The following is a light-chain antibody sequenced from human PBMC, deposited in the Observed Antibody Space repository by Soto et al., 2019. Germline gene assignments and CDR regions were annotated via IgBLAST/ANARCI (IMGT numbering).Light chain of an antibody. J-gene: IGKJ1*01. CDR1: QSVGSSD. V-gene: IGKV3-20*01. CDR2: GAS. CDR3: QQFGRSSWT. Sequence: EIVLTQSPGTLSLSPGERATLSCRASQSVGSSDLAWYQQKPGQAPRLLIYGASSRATGIPDRFSGSGSGTDFTLTISRREPEDFAVYYCQQFGRSSWTFGQGTKVDIK.